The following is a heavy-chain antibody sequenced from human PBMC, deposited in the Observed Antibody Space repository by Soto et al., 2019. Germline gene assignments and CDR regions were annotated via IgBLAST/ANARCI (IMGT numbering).Heavy chain of an antibody. Sequence: LRRSSAASGFTFSNSTMSWVRQAPGKRMEWVSGVGGSGDSTYYADSVKGRFTISRDNSKDTLYLQMNSLRAEDTAVYYCAKSPLGYCSGGSCYPPHYFDYWGQGTLVTVSS. CDR3: AKSPLGYCSGGSCYPPHYFDY. J-gene: IGHJ4*02. CDR1: GFTFSNST. D-gene: IGHD2-15*01. CDR2: VGGSGDST. V-gene: IGHV3-23*01.